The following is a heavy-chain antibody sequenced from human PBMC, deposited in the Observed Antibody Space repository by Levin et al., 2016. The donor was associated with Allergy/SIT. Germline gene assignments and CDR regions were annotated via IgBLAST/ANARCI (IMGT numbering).Heavy chain of an antibody. Sequence: GGSLRLSCAASGFTFSSYGMHWVRQAPGKGLEWVAVISYDGSNKYYADSVKGRFTISRDNSKNTLYLQMNSLRAEDTAVYYCAKDQGESYYGVNAFDIWGQGTMVTVSS. CDR3: AKDQGESYYGVNAFDI. D-gene: IGHD1-26*01. V-gene: IGHV3-30*18. CDR2: ISYDGSNK. J-gene: IGHJ3*02. CDR1: GFTFSSYG.